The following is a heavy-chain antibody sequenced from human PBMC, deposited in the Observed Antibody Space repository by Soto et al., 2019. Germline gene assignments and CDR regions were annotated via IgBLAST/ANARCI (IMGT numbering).Heavy chain of an antibody. Sequence: QVQLVQSGAEVKKPGASVKVSCKASGYTFTSYGISWVRQAPGQGLEWMGWISAYNGNTNYAQKLQGRVTMTTATSTSTAYMELRRLRSDDTAVYYCARCSNIAAAGYLGVGDAFDIWGQGTMVTVSS. V-gene: IGHV1-18*01. CDR1: GYTFTSYG. CDR3: ARCSNIAAAGYLGVGDAFDI. J-gene: IGHJ3*02. D-gene: IGHD6-13*01. CDR2: ISAYNGNT.